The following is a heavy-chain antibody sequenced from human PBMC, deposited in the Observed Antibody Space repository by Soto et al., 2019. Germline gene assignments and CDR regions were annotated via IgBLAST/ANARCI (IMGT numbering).Heavy chain of an antibody. CDR3: AKDSDGYSSGWYAY. J-gene: IGHJ4*02. CDR1: GLTISKFE. CDR2: ISGSGGST. D-gene: IGHD6-19*01. V-gene: IGHV3-23*01. Sequence: VGSLRLSCEVSGLTISKFEMTWVRQAPGKGLEWVSAISGSGGSTYYADSVKGRFTISRDNSKNTLYLQMNSLRAEDTAVYYCAKDSDGYSSGWYAYWGQGTLVTVSS.